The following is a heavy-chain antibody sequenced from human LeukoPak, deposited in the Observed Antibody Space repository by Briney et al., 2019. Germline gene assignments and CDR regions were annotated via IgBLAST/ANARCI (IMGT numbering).Heavy chain of an antibody. J-gene: IGHJ4*02. D-gene: IGHD2-21*01. CDR2: IHADSGRT. Sequence: GGSLRLSCATSGFTFSSYAMSWVRQAPGKGLEWVAGIHADSGRTYHADSVKGRFTIFRDNSKNTLYLQMNSLRAEDTAVYYCMKDFLHGPHIEPVGSVGPFDFWGQGTLVIVSS. CDR1: GFTFSSYA. V-gene: IGHV3-23*01. CDR3: MKDFLHGPHIEPVGSVGPFDF.